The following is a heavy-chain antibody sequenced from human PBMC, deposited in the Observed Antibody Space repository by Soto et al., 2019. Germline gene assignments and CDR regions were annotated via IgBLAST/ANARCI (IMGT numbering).Heavy chain of an antibody. Sequence: PGGSLRLSCAASGFSFSSYSINWVRQAPGKGLEWVSYISSSSSAIYYADSVKGRFTISRDNAKNSLYLQMNSLRAEDTAVYYCARDIPINTSGTSPYYFRSWGQGPLVTVPP. CDR1: GFSFSSYS. CDR2: ISSSSSAI. J-gene: IGHJ4*02. D-gene: IGHD2-21*01. CDR3: ARDIPINTSGTSPYYFRS. V-gene: IGHV3-48*01.